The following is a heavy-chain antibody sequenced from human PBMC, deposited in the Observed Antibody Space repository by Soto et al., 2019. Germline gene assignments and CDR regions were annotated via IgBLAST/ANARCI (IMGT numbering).Heavy chain of an antibody. Sequence: GGSLRLSCAASGFTFDDYGMSWVRQAPGKGLEWVSGINWNGGSTGYADSVKGRFTISRDNAKNSLYLQMNSLRAEDTALYYCARVIAVQEGYYYYYMDVWGKGTTVTVSS. CDR1: GFTFDDYG. CDR3: ARVIAVQEGYYYYYMDV. CDR2: INWNGGST. V-gene: IGHV3-20*04. J-gene: IGHJ6*03. D-gene: IGHD6-19*01.